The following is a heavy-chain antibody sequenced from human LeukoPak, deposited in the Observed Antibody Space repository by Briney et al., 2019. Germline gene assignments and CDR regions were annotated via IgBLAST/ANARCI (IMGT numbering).Heavy chain of an antibody. J-gene: IGHJ4*02. V-gene: IGHV3-23*01. CDR2: ISGSGGST. CDR3: AKVEASYGDYYFDY. Sequence: GGSLRLSCAASGFTFSSYAMSWVRQAPGKGLEWISAISGSGGSTYYADSVKGRFTISRDNSKNTLYLQMNSLRAEDTAVYYCAKVEASYGDYYFDYWGQGTLVTVSS. CDR1: GFTFSSYA. D-gene: IGHD4-17*01.